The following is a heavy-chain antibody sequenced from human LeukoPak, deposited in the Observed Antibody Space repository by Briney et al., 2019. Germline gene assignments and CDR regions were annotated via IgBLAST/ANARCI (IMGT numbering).Heavy chain of an antibody. V-gene: IGHV3-74*01. J-gene: IGHJ5*02. CDR2: INSDGSST. CDR1: GFTLSSYW. CDR3: ARELWKNYDILTGYPHRRNWFDP. Sequence: GGSLRLSCAASGFTLSSYWMHWVRQAPGKGLVWVSRINSDGSSTSYADSVKGRFTISRDNAKNTLYLQMNSLRAEDTAVYYCARELWKNYDILTGYPHRRNWFDPWGQGTLVTVSS. D-gene: IGHD3-9*01.